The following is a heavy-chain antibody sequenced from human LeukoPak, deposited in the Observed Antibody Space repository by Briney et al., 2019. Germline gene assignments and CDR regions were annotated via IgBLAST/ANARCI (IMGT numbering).Heavy chain of an antibody. D-gene: IGHD2-2*01. V-gene: IGHV4-34*01. Sequence: SETLSLACAVYGGSFSGYYWSWIRQPPGKGLEWIGEINHSGSTNYNPSLKSRVTISVDTSKNQFSLKLSSVTAADTAVYYCARGPAAVDYWGQGTLVTVSS. J-gene: IGHJ4*02. CDR1: GGSFSGYY. CDR2: INHSGST. CDR3: ARGPAAVDY.